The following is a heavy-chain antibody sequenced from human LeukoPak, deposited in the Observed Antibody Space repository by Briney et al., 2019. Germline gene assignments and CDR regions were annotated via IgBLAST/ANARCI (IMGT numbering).Heavy chain of an antibody. CDR1: GFTVSGSA. J-gene: IGHJ5*02. CDR3: TRDSGTYNWFDP. D-gene: IGHD1-26*01. Sequence: PGGSLRLSCAAAGFTVSGSAIHWVRQSSPKGLWRVGGIDKKVEGYVTTTASAAAVKGRFTISRDDSIYTAYLQMKSLKTEDTALYYCTRDSGTYNWFDPWGQGTLVTVSS. CDR2: IDKKVEGYVT. V-gene: IGHV3-73*01.